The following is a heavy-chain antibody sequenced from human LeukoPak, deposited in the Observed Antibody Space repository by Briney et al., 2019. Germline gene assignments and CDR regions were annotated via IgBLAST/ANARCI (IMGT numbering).Heavy chain of an antibody. D-gene: IGHD2-2*02. V-gene: IGHV3-66*02. CDR2: IYSGGST. CDR3: AREGDLGCSSTSCYINGMDV. CDR1: GFTVSSNY. J-gene: IGHJ6*02. Sequence: GGSLRLSCAASGFTVSSNYMSWVRQAPGKGLEWVSVIYSGGSTYYADPMKGRFTISRDNSKNTLYLQMNSLRAEDTAVYYCAREGDLGCSSTSCYINGMDVWGQGTTVTVSS.